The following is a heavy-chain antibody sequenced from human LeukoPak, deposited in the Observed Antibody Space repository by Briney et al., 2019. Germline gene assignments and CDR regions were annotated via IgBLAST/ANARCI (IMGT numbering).Heavy chain of an antibody. CDR2: ISGSGGST. CDR1: RFTFSSYA. J-gene: IGHJ4*02. Sequence: PGGSLRLSCAASRFTFSSYAMGWVRQAPGKGLEWVSAISGSGGSTYYADSVKGRFTISRDKSKNTLYLQMNSLRAEDTAVYYCAKVPHRAYGDYADYWGQGTLVTVSS. V-gene: IGHV3-23*01. D-gene: IGHD4-17*01. CDR3: AKVPHRAYGDYADY.